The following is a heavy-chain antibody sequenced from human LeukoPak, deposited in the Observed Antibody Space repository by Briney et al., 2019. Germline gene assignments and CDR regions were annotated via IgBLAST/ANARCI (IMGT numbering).Heavy chain of an antibody. V-gene: IGHV4-59*01. D-gene: IGHD6-19*01. CDR1: GGSISSYY. J-gene: IGHJ4*02. CDR2: IYYSGST. CDR3: AGVPYSSGWFDY. Sequence: SETLSLTCTVPGGSISSYYWSWIRQPPGKGLEWIGYIYYSGSTNYNPSLKSRVTISVDTSKNQFSLKLSSVTAADTAVYYCAGVPYSSGWFDYWGQGTLVTVSP.